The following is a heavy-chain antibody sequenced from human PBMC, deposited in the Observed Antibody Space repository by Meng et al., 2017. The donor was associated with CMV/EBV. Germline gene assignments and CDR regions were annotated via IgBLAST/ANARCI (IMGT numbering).Heavy chain of an antibody. J-gene: IGHJ6*02. V-gene: IGHV4-34*01. CDR2: INHSGST. CDR3: ARGLRFLEWLPPRAPTRYGMDV. CDR1: GGSFSGYY. Sequence: ESLKISCAVYGGSFSGYYWSWIRQPPGKGLEWIGEINHSGSTNYNPSLKSRVTISVDTSKNQFSLKLSSVTAADTAVYYCARGLRFLEWLPPRAPTRYGMDVWGQGTTVTVSS. D-gene: IGHD3-3*01.